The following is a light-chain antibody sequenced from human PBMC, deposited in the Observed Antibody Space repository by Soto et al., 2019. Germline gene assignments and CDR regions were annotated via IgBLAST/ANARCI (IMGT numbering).Light chain of an antibody. J-gene: IGKJ1*01. CDR2: DAS. V-gene: IGKV3-11*01. CDR1: QSVSSY. CDR3: QQRSNWPVT. Sequence: EIVLTQSPGTLSLSPGERATLSCRVSQSVSSYLAWYQQKPGQAPRLLIYDASTRATGISARFSGSGSGTDFTLTISSLEPEDFAIYYCQQRSNWPVTFGQGTKVEVK.